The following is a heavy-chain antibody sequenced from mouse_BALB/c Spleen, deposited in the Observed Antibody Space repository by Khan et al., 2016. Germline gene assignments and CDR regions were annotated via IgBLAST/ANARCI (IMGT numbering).Heavy chain of an antibody. V-gene: IGHV3-1*02. D-gene: IGHD3-1*01. CDR1: GYSITSHYT. J-gene: IGHJ2*01. Sequence: EVQLQESGPDLVKPSQSLSLTCTVTGYSITSHYTWHWIRHFPGNKLEWMGYINYSGSTNYNPSLKSRFSITRDTSKNQFFLQLSSVPADDTATYYCATSSSCYWYYFDYWGQGTTLTVSS. CDR2: INYSGST. CDR3: ATSSSCYWYYFDY.